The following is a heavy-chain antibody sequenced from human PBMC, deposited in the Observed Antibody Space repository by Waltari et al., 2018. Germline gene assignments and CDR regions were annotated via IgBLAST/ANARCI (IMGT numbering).Heavy chain of an antibody. Sequence: QVQLVQSGAEVKKPGASVKVSCKASGYTFTSYYMHWVRQAPGQGLEWMGKINPSGGSTRYAQKFQDRVTMTRDTSTSTVYMELSSLRSEDTAVYYCARTSIAARGWFDPWGQGTLVTVSS. D-gene: IGHD6-6*01. CDR3: ARTSIAARGWFDP. CDR1: GYTFTSYY. J-gene: IGHJ5*02. V-gene: IGHV1-46*01. CDR2: INPSGGST.